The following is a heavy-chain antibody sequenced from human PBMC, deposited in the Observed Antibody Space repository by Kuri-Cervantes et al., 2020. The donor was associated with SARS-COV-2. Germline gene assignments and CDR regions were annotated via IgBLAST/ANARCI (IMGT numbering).Heavy chain of an antibody. CDR3: ARQLAFGGVIVKYYFDY. D-gene: IGHD3-16*02. CDR1: GYSFTSYW. J-gene: IGHJ4*02. Sequence: GASLKISWKGAGYSFTSYWIGWVRQMPGKGLEWMGRIDPSDSYTNYSPSFQGHVTISADKSISTAYLQWSSLKASDTAMYYCARQLAFGGVIVKYYFDYWGQGTLVTVSS. V-gene: IGHV5-10-1*01. CDR2: IDPSDSYT.